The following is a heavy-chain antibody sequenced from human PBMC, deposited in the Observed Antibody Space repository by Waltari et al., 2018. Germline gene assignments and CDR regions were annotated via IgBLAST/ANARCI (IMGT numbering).Heavy chain of an antibody. CDR3: ASHASGSVDY. CDR2: INHRGST. V-gene: IGHV4-34*01. J-gene: IGHJ4*02. D-gene: IGHD3-22*01. CDR1: GGSFSGSY. Sequence: QVQLQQWGAGLLKPSETLSLTCAVYGGSFSGSYWSWIRQPPGKGLEWIGEINHRGSTNYNPSLKSRVTISVDTSKNQFALNLSSVTAADTAVYYCASHASGSVDYWGQGTLVTVSS.